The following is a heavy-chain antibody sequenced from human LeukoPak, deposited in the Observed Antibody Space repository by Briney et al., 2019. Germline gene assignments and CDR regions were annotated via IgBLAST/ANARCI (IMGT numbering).Heavy chain of an antibody. V-gene: IGHV1-69*04. D-gene: IGHD5-18*01. Sequence: GASVKVSCKASGGTFSSYAISWVRQAPGQGLEWMGRIIPILGIANYAQKFQGRVTITADKSTSTAYMELSSLRSEDTAVYYCARETLDTAMEFDYWGQGTLVTVSS. CDR2: IIPILGIA. CDR1: GGTFSSYA. J-gene: IGHJ4*02. CDR3: ARETLDTAMEFDY.